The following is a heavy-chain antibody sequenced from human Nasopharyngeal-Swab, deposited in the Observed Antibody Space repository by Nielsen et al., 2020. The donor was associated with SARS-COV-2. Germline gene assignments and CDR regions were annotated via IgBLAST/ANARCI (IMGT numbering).Heavy chain of an antibody. J-gene: IGHJ6*03. V-gene: IGHV4-34*01. CDR3: ARARGTGYCSRTSCLYYMDV. CDR1: GGSFSGYY. D-gene: IGHD2-2*01. Sequence: SETLSLTCAVYGGSFSGYYWSWIRQPPGKGLEWIGEINHSGSTNYNPSLKSRVTISVDTPKNQFSLKLSSVTAADTAVYYCARARGTGYCSRTSCLYYMDVWGKGTTVTVSS. CDR2: INHSGST.